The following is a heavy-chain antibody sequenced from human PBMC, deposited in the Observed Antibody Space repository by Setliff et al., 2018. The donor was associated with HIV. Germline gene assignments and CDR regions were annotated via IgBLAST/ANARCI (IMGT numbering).Heavy chain of an antibody. D-gene: IGHD1-26*01. CDR3: ARSTVGAGTSFP. Sequence: SETLSLTCTVSGGSISSSIYYWGWIRQAPGKGLEWIGCISHSGNTNFNPSLNSRVTISVDTSKNQFSLRLTSVTAADTAIYYCARSTVGAGTSFPWGRGSLVTVSS. V-gene: IGHV4-61*05. CDR1: GGSISSSIYY. CDR2: ISHSGNT. J-gene: IGHJ5*02.